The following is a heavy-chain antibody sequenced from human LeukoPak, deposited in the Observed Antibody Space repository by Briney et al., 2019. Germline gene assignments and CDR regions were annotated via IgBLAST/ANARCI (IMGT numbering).Heavy chain of an antibody. D-gene: IGHD3-3*01. V-gene: IGHV4-38-2*02. Sequence: SETLSLTCTVSGYSISSGYYWGWIRQPPGKGLEWIGNIYHSGSTYSNPSLKSRVIISVDTSKNQFSLKLSSVTAADTAVYWCARGAFGVLLSAFDIWGQGTMVTVSS. CDR3: ARGAFGVLLSAFDI. J-gene: IGHJ3*02. CDR1: GYSISSGYY. CDR2: IYHSGST.